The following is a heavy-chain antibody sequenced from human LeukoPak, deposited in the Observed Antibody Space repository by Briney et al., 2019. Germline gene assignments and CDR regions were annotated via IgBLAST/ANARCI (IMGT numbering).Heavy chain of an antibody. J-gene: IGHJ4*02. CDR2: ISSSSSII. V-gene: IGHV3-48*01. CDR3: AREGDSSGYYHDY. CDR1: GFTFSSYG. Sequence: GGSLRLSCAASGFTFSSYGTHWVRQAAGKGLEWISYISSSSSIIYYADSVKGRFTISRDNAQSSMYLQMNSLRAEDTAVYYCAREGDSSGYYHDYWGQGTLVTVSS. D-gene: IGHD3-22*01.